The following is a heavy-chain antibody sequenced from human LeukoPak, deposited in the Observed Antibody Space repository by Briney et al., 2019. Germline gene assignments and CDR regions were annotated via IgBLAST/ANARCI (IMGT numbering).Heavy chain of an antibody. CDR2: ISGSGGST. V-gene: IGHV3-23*01. D-gene: IGHD3-22*01. J-gene: IGHJ4*02. Sequence: GGSLRLSCAASGFTFSSHAMSWVRQAPGKGLEWVSAISGSGGSTYYADSVKGRFTISRDNSKNTLYLQMNSLRAEDTAVYYCAKTTHDSSGYYYFGYWGQGTLVTVSS. CDR1: GFTFSSHA. CDR3: AKTTHDSSGYYYFGY.